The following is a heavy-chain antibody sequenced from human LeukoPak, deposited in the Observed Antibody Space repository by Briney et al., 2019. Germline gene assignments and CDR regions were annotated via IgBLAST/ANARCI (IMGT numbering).Heavy chain of an antibody. Sequence: SQTLSLTCAISGDSVSSNSATWNWIRQSPSRGLEWLGRTYYRSKWYYDYAVSVRSRVTINPDTSKNQFSLQLNSVTPEGTAVYYCARDLSSGLGDFDYWGQGTLVTVSS. CDR2: TYYRSKWYY. J-gene: IGHJ4*02. CDR1: GDSVSSNSAT. CDR3: ARDLSSGLGDFDY. D-gene: IGHD3-16*01. V-gene: IGHV6-1*01.